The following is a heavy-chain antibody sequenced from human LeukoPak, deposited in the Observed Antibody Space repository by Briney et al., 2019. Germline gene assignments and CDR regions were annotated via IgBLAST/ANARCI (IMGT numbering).Heavy chain of an antibody. D-gene: IGHD4-17*01. V-gene: IGHV1-69*13. CDR1: GGTFSSYA. CDR2: IIPIFGTA. J-gene: IGHJ4*02. Sequence: GASVNVSCKASGGTFSSYAISWVRQAPGQGPEWMGGIIPIFGTANYAQKFQGRVTITADESTSTAYMELSSLRSEDTAVYYCARISGANFDYWGQGTLVTVSS. CDR3: ARISGANFDY.